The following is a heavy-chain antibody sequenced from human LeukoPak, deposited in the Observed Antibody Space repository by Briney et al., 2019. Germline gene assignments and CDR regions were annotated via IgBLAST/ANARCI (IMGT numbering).Heavy chain of an antibody. CDR2: IYYSGST. D-gene: IGHD2-8*02. V-gene: IGHV4-31*03. Sequence: PSETLSLTCTVSGGSISSGGYYWSWIRQHPGKGLEWIRYIYYSGSTYYNPSLKSRVTISVDTSKNQFSLKLSSVTAADTAVYYCARAEGTEAVPPSYAFDIWGQGTMVTVSS. CDR1: GGSISSGGYY. J-gene: IGHJ3*02. CDR3: ARAEGTEAVPPSYAFDI.